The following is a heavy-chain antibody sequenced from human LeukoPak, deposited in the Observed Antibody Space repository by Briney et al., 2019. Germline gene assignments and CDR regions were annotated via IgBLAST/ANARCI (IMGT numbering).Heavy chain of an antibody. V-gene: IGHV3-74*01. CDR1: GFTFSSYW. J-gene: IGHJ4*02. CDR2: INKDGSST. CDR3: ARDGAAAGTDYFDY. D-gene: IGHD6-13*01. Sequence: GGSLRLSCAASGFTFSSYWMHWVRQAPGKGLGGGSRINKDGSSTSYADSVKGRFAISRDNTKNTLFLQMNSLRAEDTAVYYCARDGAAAGTDYFDYWGQGTLVTVSS.